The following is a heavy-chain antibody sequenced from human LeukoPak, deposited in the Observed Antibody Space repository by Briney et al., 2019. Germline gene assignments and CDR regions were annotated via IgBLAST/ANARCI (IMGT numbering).Heavy chain of an antibody. CDR2: INSDGSST. CDR3: ARDEEATSVGYYYYGMDV. J-gene: IGHJ6*02. V-gene: IGHV3-74*01. CDR1: GFTFSSYW. Sequence: GGSLRLSCAASGFTFSSYWVHWVRQAPGKGLVWVSRINSDGSSTSYADSVKGRFTISRDNAKNTLYLQMNSLRAEDTAVYYCARDEEATSVGYYYYGMDVWGQGTTVTVSS. D-gene: IGHD5-12*01.